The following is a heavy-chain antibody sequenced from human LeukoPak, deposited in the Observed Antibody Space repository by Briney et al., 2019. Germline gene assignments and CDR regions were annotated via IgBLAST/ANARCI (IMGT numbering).Heavy chain of an antibody. Sequence: GGTLRLSCAASGFTFSSYSMNWVRRAPGPELEWGSYISSSSGTINYADSVKGRFTISGDNARYSLYLQMNSLRAEDTAVYYCARDHNYAFDYWGQGTLVTVSS. CDR3: ARDHNYAFDY. CDR1: GFTFSSYS. CDR2: ISSSSGTI. J-gene: IGHJ4*02. V-gene: IGHV3-48*01. D-gene: IGHD5-18*01.